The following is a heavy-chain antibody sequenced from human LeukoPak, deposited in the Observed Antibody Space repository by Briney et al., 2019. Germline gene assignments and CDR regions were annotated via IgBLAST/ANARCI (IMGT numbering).Heavy chain of an antibody. D-gene: IGHD6-19*01. V-gene: IGHV4-61*10. CDR3: ARDGRGVSSGWYANYYYYGMDV. CDR2: IYYSGST. CDR1: DGSISSGSYY. J-gene: IGHJ6*02. Sequence: SETPSLTCTVSDGSISSGSYYWTWIRQPAGKGLEWIGYIYYSGSTNYNPSLKSRVTISVDTSKNQFSLKLSSVTAADTAVYYCARDGRGVSSGWYANYYYYGMDVWGQGTTVTVSS.